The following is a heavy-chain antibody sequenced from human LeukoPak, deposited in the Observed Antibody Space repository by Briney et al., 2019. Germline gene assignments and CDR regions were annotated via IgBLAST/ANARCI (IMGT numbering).Heavy chain of an antibody. J-gene: IGHJ4*02. Sequence: PGGSLRLSCAASGFTFSGSAMHWVRQASGKGLEWVGRIRSKANSYATAYAASVKGRFTISRDDSKNTAYLQMNSLKTEDTAVYYCTRRGDGYSFDYWGQGTLVTVSS. D-gene: IGHD5-24*01. CDR3: TRRGDGYSFDY. CDR2: IRSKANSYAT. CDR1: GFTFSGSA. V-gene: IGHV3-73*01.